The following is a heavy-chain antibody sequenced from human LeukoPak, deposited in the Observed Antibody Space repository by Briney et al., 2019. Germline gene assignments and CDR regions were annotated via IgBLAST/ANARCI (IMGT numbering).Heavy chain of an antibody. Sequence: PGGSLRLSCAASEFIFSDYAMGWVRQAPGKGLEWVSTIDKTTYPTFYADSVKGRFTISRDNSKNTLYLQMNSLRTEDTAVYFCAKFEGATIPGWFNDYWGQGTLVAVSS. J-gene: IGHJ4*02. CDR3: AKFEGATIPGWFNDY. D-gene: IGHD6-19*01. V-gene: IGHV3-23*05. CDR2: IDKTTYPT. CDR1: EFIFSDYA.